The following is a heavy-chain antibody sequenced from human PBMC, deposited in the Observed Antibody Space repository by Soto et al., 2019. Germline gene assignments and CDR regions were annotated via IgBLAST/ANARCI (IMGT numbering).Heavy chain of an antibody. CDR2: ISYDGSNK. D-gene: IGHD4-17*01. Sequence: LRLSCAASRFTFSSYGMHWVRHAPGKGLEWVAVISYDGSNKYYADSVKGRFTISRDNSKNTLYLQMNSLRAEDTAVYDCAKDFYGGLYFDYWGQGTLVTVSS. J-gene: IGHJ4*02. V-gene: IGHV3-30*18. CDR3: AKDFYGGLYFDY. CDR1: RFTFSSYG.